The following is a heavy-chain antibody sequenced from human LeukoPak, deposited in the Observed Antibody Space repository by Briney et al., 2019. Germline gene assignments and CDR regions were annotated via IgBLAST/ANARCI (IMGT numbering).Heavy chain of an antibody. J-gene: IGHJ6*02. V-gene: IGHV1-69*10. CDR1: GGTFSSCA. CDR3: AREQQLERYCSYGMDL. Sequence: SVKVSCKASGGTFSSCAISWVRQGPGQGLEWMGGIIPILGIANYAQKFQGRVTITADKSTSKAYMELRRLGAEETAVYYCAREQQLERYCSYGMDLWGQGTTVTVSS. D-gene: IGHD6-13*01. CDR2: IIPILGIA.